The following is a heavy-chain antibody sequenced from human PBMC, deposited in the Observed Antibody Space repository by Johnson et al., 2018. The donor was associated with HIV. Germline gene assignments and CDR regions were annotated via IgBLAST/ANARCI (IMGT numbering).Heavy chain of an antibody. CDR1: GFTFSSYA. Sequence: QVQLVESGGGVVQPGRSLRLSCAASGFTFSSYAMHWVRQAPGKGLEWVAVISYDGSNKYYADSVKGRFTISRYNSKNTLYLQMNSLRAEDTAVYYCAKDIEGSSWWTPHDPDDAFDIWGQGTMVTVSS. CDR3: AKDIEGSSWWTPHDPDDAFDI. V-gene: IGHV3-30*04. J-gene: IGHJ3*02. CDR2: ISYDGSNK. D-gene: IGHD6-13*01.